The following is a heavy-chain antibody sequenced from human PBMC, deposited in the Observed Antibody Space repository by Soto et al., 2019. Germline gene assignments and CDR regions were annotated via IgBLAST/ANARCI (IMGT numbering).Heavy chain of an antibody. CDR2: IWYDGSNK. Sequence: GGSLRLSCAASGFTFSSYGMHWVRQAPGKGLEWVAVIWYDGSNKYYADSVKGRFTISRDNSKNTLYLQMNSLRAEDTAVYYCARSDDTISKGLDYWGQGTLVTVSS. V-gene: IGHV3-33*01. CDR1: GFTFSSYG. D-gene: IGHD3-9*01. J-gene: IGHJ4*02. CDR3: ARSDDTISKGLDY.